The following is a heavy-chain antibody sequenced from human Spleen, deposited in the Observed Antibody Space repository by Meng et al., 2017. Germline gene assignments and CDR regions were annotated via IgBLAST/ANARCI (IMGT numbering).Heavy chain of an antibody. J-gene: IGHJ2*01. CDR3: ARQLGRYFDV. V-gene: IGHV5-51*01. CDR1: GYSFTSYW. Sequence: KVSCKGSGYSFTSYWIGWVRQMAGKGLEWMGIIYPGDSDSRYSPSFQGQVTISADKSISTAYLQWSSLKASDTAMYYCARQLGRYFDVWGRGTLVTVSS. CDR2: IYPGDSDS. D-gene: IGHD3-3*02.